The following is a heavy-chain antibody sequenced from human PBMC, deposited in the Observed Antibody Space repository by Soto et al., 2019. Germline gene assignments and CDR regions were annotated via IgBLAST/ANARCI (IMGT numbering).Heavy chain of an antibody. J-gene: IGHJ6*02. V-gene: IGHV3-48*03. CDR1: GFVFKNYE. Sequence: GGSLRLSCVASGFVFKNYEMNWVRQAPGKGLEWISYISNSGNTIYVADSMRGRFTVSRDNAKNSLFLQMNSLRADDTAVYYCARDIDNRDYYYGLDVWGQGTTVTVSS. D-gene: IGHD1-20*01. CDR2: ISNSGNTI. CDR3: ARDIDNRDYYYGLDV.